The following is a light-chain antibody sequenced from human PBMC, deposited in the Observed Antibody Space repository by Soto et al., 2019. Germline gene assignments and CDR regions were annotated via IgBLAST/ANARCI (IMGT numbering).Light chain of an antibody. CDR1: SSDVGGYHF. J-gene: IGLJ1*01. Sequence: QSALTQPPSASGSPGQSVTISCIGTSSDVGGYHFVSWYQQHPGKAPKLMIYEVNKRPSGVPDRFSGSKSGNTASLTVSGLQAEDEADYYCSSYAGSTNVVFGTGTKVTVL. V-gene: IGLV2-8*01. CDR3: SSYAGSTNVV. CDR2: EVN.